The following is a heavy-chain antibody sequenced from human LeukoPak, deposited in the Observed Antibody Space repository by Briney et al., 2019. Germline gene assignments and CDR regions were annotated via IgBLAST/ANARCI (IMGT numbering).Heavy chain of an antibody. Sequence: GGSLRLSCAASGFTFSSYAMSWVRQAPGKGLEWVSAISGSGGSTYYADSVKGRFTISRDNSKNTLYLQMNSLRAEDTAVYYCAKHKYSSSWYRRNWFDPWGQGTLVTVSS. D-gene: IGHD6-13*01. V-gene: IGHV3-23*01. J-gene: IGHJ5*02. CDR1: GFTFSSYA. CDR2: ISGSGGST. CDR3: AKHKYSSSWYRRNWFDP.